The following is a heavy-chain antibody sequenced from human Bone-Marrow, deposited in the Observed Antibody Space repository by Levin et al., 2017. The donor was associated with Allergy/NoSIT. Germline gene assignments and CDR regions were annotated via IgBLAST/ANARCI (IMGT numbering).Heavy chain of an antibody. V-gene: IGHV3-15*01. CDR2: IKSETDGGTI. J-gene: IGHJ4*02. CDR3: TTEVWARSIRDDY. Sequence: GGSLRLSCAASGFSFTNVWMTWVRQAPGKGLEWVGRIKSETDGGTIDYAAPVKGRFTISRDESRSTLYLQMNSLKTEATAVYYCTTEVWARSIRDDYWGQGTLVTVSS. CDR1: GFSFTNVW. D-gene: IGHD2-21*01.